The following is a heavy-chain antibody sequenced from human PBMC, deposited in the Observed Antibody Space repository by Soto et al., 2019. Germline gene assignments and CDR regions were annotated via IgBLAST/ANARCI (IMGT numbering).Heavy chain of an antibody. Sequence: PSETLSLTCVVSGDSISSTNWWSWVRQPPGKGLEWIGEIYHSGSTNYDPSLKSRVTISVDKSKNQFSLKLSSVTAADTAVYYCARALSGGRGPIDYWGQGTLVTVSS. J-gene: IGHJ4*02. CDR3: ARALSGGRGPIDY. D-gene: IGHD2-15*01. CDR2: IYHSGST. CDR1: GDSISSTNW. V-gene: IGHV4-4*02.